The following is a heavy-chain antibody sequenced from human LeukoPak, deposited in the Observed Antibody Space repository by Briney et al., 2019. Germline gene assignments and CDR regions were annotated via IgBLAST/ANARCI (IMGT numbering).Heavy chain of an antibody. V-gene: IGHV4-59*01. CDR1: GGSIGSYS. D-gene: IGHD2-2*01. J-gene: IGHJ4*02. Sequence: SETLSLTCTVSGGSIGSYSWSWIRQPPGKGLEWLGYIHYSGTTNYNPSLKSRLTISLDTSKNQFSLKLSSVTAADTAVYYCARTDIVVVPAALYYFDYWGQGTLVTVSS. CDR3: ARTDIVVVPAALYYFDY. CDR2: IHYSGTT.